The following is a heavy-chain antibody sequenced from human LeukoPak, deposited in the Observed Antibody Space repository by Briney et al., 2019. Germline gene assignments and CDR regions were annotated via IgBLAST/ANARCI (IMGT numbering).Heavy chain of an antibody. Sequence: PGGSLRLSCEASGFTFSTYAMSWVRQAPGKGLEWVSSITGNGDTTYYADSVKGRFTISRDNSKNTLFLHMNSLRAEDTAVYYCAKSLWFGDPASDYFHHWGQGTLVTVSS. J-gene: IGHJ1*01. V-gene: IGHV3-23*01. CDR1: GFTFSTYA. D-gene: IGHD3-10*01. CDR2: ITGNGDTT. CDR3: AKSLWFGDPASDYFHH.